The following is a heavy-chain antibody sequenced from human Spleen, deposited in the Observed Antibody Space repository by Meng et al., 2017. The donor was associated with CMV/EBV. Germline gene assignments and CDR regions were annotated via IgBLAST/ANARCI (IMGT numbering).Heavy chain of an antibody. CDR3: TRDLIIAGTTILDY. CDR2: ISNSGSRQ. J-gene: IGHJ4*02. CDR1: RFTFRSYS. D-gene: IGHD1-7*01. Sequence: GESLKISCAASRFTFRSYSMNWVRQAPGKGLEWVAYISNSGSRQYYADSVRGRFTVSRDNAKNSMYLQMNSLRAEDAALYYCTRDLIIAGTTILDYWGQGTLVTVSS. V-gene: IGHV3-48*04.